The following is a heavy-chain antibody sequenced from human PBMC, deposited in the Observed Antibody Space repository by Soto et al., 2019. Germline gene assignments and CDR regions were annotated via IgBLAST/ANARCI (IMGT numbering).Heavy chain of an antibody. Sequence: SETLSLTCTVSGGSISSGGYYWSWIRQHPGKGLEWIGYIYYSGSTYYNPSLKSRVTISVDTPKSQFSLKLSSVTAADTAVYYCARDARGSATVTGIDYWGQGTLVTVS. CDR2: IYYSGST. D-gene: IGHD4-4*01. V-gene: IGHV4-31*03. J-gene: IGHJ4*02. CDR3: ARDARGSATVTGIDY. CDR1: GGSISSGGYY.